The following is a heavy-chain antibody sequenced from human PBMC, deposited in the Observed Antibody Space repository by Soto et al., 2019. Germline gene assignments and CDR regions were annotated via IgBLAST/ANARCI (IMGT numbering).Heavy chain of an antibody. Sequence: GGSLRLSCAASGFTFSSYGMHWVRQAPGKGLEWVAVIWYDGSNKYYADSVKGRFTISRDNSKNTLYLQMNSLRAEDTTVYYCARSTREFCSSTSCYDYYYYGMDVWGQGTTVTVSS. V-gene: IGHV3-33*01. CDR2: IWYDGSNK. CDR1: GFTFSSYG. J-gene: IGHJ6*02. CDR3: ARSTREFCSSTSCYDYYYYGMDV. D-gene: IGHD2-2*01.